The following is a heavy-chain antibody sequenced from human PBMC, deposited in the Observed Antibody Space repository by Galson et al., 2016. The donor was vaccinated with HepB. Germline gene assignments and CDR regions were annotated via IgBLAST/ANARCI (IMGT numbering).Heavy chain of an antibody. J-gene: IGHJ4*02. V-gene: IGHV1-18*01. D-gene: IGHD2/OR15-2a*01. CDR1: GYTFTTSG. CDR2: ISTYSGNT. CDR3: ARDVQYRFDS. Sequence: SVKVSCKASGYTFTTSGISWVRQAPGQGLEWMGWISTYSGNTKYAQTFQGGLTLTTDSSPTPAYMELRSLGFDDTALYYCARDVQYRFDSWGQGTLATVSS.